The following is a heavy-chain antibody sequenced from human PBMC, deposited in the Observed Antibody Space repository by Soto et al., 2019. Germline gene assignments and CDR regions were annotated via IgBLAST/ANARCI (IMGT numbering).Heavy chain of an antibody. J-gene: IGHJ6*02. V-gene: IGHV1-2*04. CDR1: GYTFTGYY. D-gene: IGHD4-17*01. Sequence: ASVKVSCKASGYTFTGYYMHWVRQAPGQGLEWMGWINPNSGGTNYVQKFQGWVTMTRDTSISTAYMELSRLRSDDTAVYYCARTDYGDYVGAPYGMDVWGQGTTVTVSS. CDR2: INPNSGGT. CDR3: ARTDYGDYVGAPYGMDV.